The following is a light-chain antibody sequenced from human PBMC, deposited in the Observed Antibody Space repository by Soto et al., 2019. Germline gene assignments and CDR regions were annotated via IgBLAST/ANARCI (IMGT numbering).Light chain of an antibody. CDR1: QSVSSRS. CDR3: QQRGDWPPT. V-gene: IGKV3-11*01. CDR2: DAS. Sequence: EIVLTKSPGTLSLSPGERATLSCRASQSVSSRSLAWYQQKPGQAPRLLISDASNRATGIPARFSGSGSGTDFTLTISSLEPEDFAVYYCQQRGDWPPTFGGGTKVDIK. J-gene: IGKJ4*01.